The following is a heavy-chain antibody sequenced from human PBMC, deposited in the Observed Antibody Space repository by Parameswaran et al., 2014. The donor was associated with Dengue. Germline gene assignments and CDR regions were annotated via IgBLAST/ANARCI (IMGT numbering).Heavy chain of an antibody. J-gene: IGHJ6*03. CDR3: ARGGYSSSWYSYYYYYMDV. D-gene: IGHD6-13*01. V-gene: IGHV4-59*01. CDR2: IYYSGST. Sequence: VRQMPGKGLEWIGYIYYSGSTNYNPSLKSRVTISVDTSKNQFSLKLSSVTAADTAVYYCARGGYSSSWYSYYYYYMDVWGKGPRSPSP.